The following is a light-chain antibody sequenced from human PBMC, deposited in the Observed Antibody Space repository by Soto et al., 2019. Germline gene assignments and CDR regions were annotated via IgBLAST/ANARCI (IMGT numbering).Light chain of an antibody. CDR2: DVS. V-gene: IGLV2-14*01. J-gene: IGLJ3*02. CDR1: SSDVGGYNY. Sequence: QSALTQPASVSGSPGQSITISCTGTSSDVGGYNYVSWYQQHPGKAPKLMIYDVSNRPSGVSNRLSGSKSGNTASLTISGLQAEDEADYYCSSYTSSSTPPWVFGGGTKLTVL. CDR3: SSYTSSSTPPWV.